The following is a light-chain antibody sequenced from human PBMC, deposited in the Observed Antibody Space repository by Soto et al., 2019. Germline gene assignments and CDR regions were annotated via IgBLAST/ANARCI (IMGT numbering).Light chain of an antibody. CDR3: QQYNSYRYT. CDR1: QSISSW. J-gene: IGKJ2*01. CDR2: DAS. V-gene: IGKV1-5*01. Sequence: DIQMTQSPSTLSASVGDRVTITCRASQSISSWLAWYQQKPGKAPKLLIYDASSLESGVPSRFSGSGSGTEFTLNISSLQPDDFATYYCQQYNSYRYTFGQGTKLEIK.